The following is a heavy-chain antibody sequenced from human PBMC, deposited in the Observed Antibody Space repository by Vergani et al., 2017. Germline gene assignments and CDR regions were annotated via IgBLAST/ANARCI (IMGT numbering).Heavy chain of an antibody. J-gene: IGHJ6*03. CDR3: AKVGYYDILTGDYYYYYYYMDV. CDR2: ISGSGGST. Sequence: EVQLLESGGGLVQPGGSLSLTCAASGFTFSSYAMSWVRQAPGKGLEWVSAISGSGGSTYYADSVKGRFTISRDNSKNTLYLQMNSLRAEDTAVYYCAKVGYYDILTGDYYYYYYYMDVWGKGTTVTVSS. D-gene: IGHD3-9*01. V-gene: IGHV3-23*01. CDR1: GFTFSSYA.